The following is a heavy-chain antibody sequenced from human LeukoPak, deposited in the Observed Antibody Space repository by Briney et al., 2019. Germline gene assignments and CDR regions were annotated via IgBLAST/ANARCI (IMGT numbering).Heavy chain of an antibody. J-gene: IGHJ4*02. CDR1: GFTFSSYG. V-gene: IGHV3-30*18. Sequence: GGSLRLSCAASGFTFSSYGMHWVRQASGKGLEWVAVISYDGSNKYYADSVKGRFTISRDNSKNTLYLQMNSLRAEDTAVYYCAKELDYWGQGTLVTVSS. CDR3: AKELDY. CDR2: ISYDGSNK.